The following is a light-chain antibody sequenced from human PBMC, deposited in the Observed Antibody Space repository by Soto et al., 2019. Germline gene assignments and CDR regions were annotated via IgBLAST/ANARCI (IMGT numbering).Light chain of an antibody. V-gene: IGLV1-40*01. Sequence: QLVLTKPPSVSGAPGQRVTISCTGSSSNIGACYDVHWYQQLPGTAPKLLIYGNSNRPSGVPDRFSGSKSGTSASLAITGLQAEDEADYYCQSYDSSLSGWVFGGGTKVTVL. CDR1: SSNIGACYD. CDR2: GNS. CDR3: QSYDSSLSGWV. J-gene: IGLJ3*02.